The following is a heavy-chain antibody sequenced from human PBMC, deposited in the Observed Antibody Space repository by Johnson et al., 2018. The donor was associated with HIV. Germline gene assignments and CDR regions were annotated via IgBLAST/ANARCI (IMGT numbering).Heavy chain of an antibody. CDR1: GFTFSSYA. V-gene: IGHV3-30*04. D-gene: IGHD3-10*01. Sequence: QVQLVESGGGLVQPGRSLKLSCAASGFTFSSYAMHWVRQAPGKGLEWVAVISYDGSNKYYADSVKGRFTISRDNSKNTLYLQMNSLRAEDTAVYYCARTRHYYEAFDIWGQGTMVTVSS. J-gene: IGHJ3*02. CDR2: ISYDGSNK. CDR3: ARTRHYYEAFDI.